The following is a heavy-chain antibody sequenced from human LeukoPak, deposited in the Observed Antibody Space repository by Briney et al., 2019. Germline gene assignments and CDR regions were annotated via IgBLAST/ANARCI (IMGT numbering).Heavy chain of an antibody. CDR2: MNPNSGNT. Sequence: ASVKVSCKASGYTFTSYDINWVRQATGQGLEWMGWMNPNSGNTGYAQKFQGRVTMTRNTSISTAYMELSSLRSENTAVYYCARGSEFWGDFWSGYYRGSHIIGYYYMDVWGKGTTVTVSS. CDR1: GYTFTSYD. J-gene: IGHJ6*03. V-gene: IGHV1-8*01. D-gene: IGHD3-3*01. CDR3: ARGSEFWGDFWSGYYRGSHIIGYYYMDV.